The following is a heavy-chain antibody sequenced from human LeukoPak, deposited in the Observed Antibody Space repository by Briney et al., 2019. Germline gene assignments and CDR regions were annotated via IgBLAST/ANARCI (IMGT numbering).Heavy chain of an antibody. CDR3: ARDSWGYRSNWHTFDY. CDR2: IYYSGST. CDR1: GGSISSSSYY. Sequence: PSETLSLTCTVSGGSISSSSYYWGWIRQPPGKGLEWIGSIYYSGSTYYNPPLKSRVTISVDTSKNQFSLKLNSVTAADTALYYCARDSWGYRSNWHTFDYWGQGTLVTVSS. J-gene: IGHJ4*02. V-gene: IGHV4-39*07. D-gene: IGHD6-13*01.